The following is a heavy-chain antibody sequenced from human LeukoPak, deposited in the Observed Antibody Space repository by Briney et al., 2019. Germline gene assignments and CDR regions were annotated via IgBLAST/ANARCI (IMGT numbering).Heavy chain of an antibody. CDR2: IIPIFGTG. Sequence: SVKVSCKASGGTFANHAISWVRKAPGQGLEWMGGIIPIFGTGHSAQKFQGRLTITADESTRTTYMELSSLRSDDTAVYYCAKGHDDFRQFDFWGQGTLVIVSS. D-gene: IGHD3-3*01. CDR3: AKGHDDFRQFDF. V-gene: IGHV1-69*13. CDR1: GGTFANHA. J-gene: IGHJ4*02.